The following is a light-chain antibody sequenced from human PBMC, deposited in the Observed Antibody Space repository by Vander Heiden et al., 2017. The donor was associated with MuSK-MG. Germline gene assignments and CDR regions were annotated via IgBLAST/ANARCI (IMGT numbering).Light chain of an antibody. CDR2: WAA. CDR3: QKYDRRPYT. J-gene: IGKJ1*01. V-gene: IGKV4-1*01. Sequence: DIVMTKSPDSLAVPLGERAPTNCKSSQSVLYSPDNRNYLSGYQQKPGQPPKLLIYWAATRESGVPDRCSGSGSGTDDTPTKSSLQAEDGAVDYCQKYDRRPYTFGQGTKVEIK. CDR1: QSVLYSPDNRNY.